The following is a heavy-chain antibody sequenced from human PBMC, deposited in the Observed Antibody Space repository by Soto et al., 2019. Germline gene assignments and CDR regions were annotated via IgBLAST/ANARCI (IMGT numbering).Heavy chain of an antibody. D-gene: IGHD3-16*01. CDR3: ASSQGSYGLFDY. CDR1: GYSFTSYL. J-gene: IGHJ4*02. Sequence: PGESLKISCNGSGYSFTSYLRGWVRQIPGKGLEWMGIIYPGDSDTRYSPSFQGQVTISADKSISTAYLQWSSLKASDTAMYYCASSQGSYGLFDYWGQGTLVTVSS. V-gene: IGHV5-51*01. CDR2: IYPGDSDT.